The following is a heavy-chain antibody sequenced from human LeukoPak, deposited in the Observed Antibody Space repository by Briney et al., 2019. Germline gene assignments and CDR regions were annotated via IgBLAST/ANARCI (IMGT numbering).Heavy chain of an antibody. Sequence: VASVKVSCKASGGTFSSYAISWVRQAPGQGLEWMGSLNPNSGGTDYAQKFKGRVTMTRDTSTSTAYMEVSRLTSDDTAIYYCARESRDMTIVGSWFDPWGQGTLVTVSS. CDR1: GGTFSSYA. J-gene: IGHJ5*02. CDR3: ARESRDMTIVGSWFDP. V-gene: IGHV1-2*02. CDR2: LNPNSGGT. D-gene: IGHD3-22*01.